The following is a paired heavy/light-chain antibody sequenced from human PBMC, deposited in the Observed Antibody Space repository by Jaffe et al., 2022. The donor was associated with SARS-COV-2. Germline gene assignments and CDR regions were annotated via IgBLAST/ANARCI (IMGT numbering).Light chain of an antibody. CDR1: RSVLDSSDNKNY. CDR3: QQYYTTPRT. CDR2: WAS. Sequence: DIVMTQSPDSLAVSLGERATINCKSSRSVLDSSDNKNYLGWYQRKPGQPPKLLFYWASTRASGVPDRFSGSGSGTDFTLTISSLQAEDVAVYYCQQYYTTPRTFGRGTNLEIK. J-gene: IGKJ2*01. V-gene: IGKV4-1*01.
Heavy chain of an antibody. CDR1: GFDFGNSW. CDR3: ARGHYGMDV. V-gene: IGHV3-7*03. CDR2: INVDGSEK. J-gene: IGHJ6*02. Sequence: EMQLVESGGGLVQPGGSLRLSCVASGFDFGNSWMSWVRLAPGTGLEWVANINVDGSEKNYVDSVRGRFSTSRDNAKDSLYLQMNSLRVEDTAVYYCARGHYGMDVWGQGTTVTVSS.